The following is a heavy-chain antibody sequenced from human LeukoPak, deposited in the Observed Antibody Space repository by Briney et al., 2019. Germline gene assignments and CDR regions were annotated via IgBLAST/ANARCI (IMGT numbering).Heavy chain of an antibody. CDR1: GFTFRSYA. V-gene: IGHV3-23*01. Sequence: GGSLRLSCAASGFTFRSYAMSWVRQAPGKGLEWVLAISGSGTSTYYADSVKGRFTISRDNSKNTLYLQMNSLRAEDTAVYYCARGLAYCSGGSCRWGQGTLVTVSS. J-gene: IGHJ4*02. CDR2: ISGSGTST. CDR3: ARGLAYCSGGSCR. D-gene: IGHD2-15*01.